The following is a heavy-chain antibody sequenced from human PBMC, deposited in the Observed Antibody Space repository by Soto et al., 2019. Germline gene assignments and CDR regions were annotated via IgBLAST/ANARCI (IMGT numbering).Heavy chain of an antibody. V-gene: IGHV3-30*18. CDR3: ANKRVRGRWHFDY. CDR2: IASDGSET. J-gene: IGHJ4*02. D-gene: IGHD3-10*01. Sequence: QVQLVESGGGVVQPGKSLRLSCSASRFSFSSYGMHWVRQAPGKGLQWVAAIASDGSETYYTDSVKGRFTISRDNSKNTLYPEMDSRRPEDADVDYCANKRVRGRWHFDYWGQGTLVTVSS. CDR1: RFSFSSYG.